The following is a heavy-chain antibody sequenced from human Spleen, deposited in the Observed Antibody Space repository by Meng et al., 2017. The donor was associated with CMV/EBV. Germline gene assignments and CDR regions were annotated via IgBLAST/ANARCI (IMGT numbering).Heavy chain of an antibody. CDR1: GYTFTGYY. J-gene: IGHJ4*02. D-gene: IGHD5-12*01. CDR3: ARHVALDKVGSRSDY. Sequence: SGYTFTGYYMPWVRQAPGQGLEWMGWINPNSGGTNYAQKSQGRVTMTRDTSISTAYMELSSLRSDDTAVYYCARHVALDKVGSRSDYWGQGTLVTVSS. CDR2: INPNSGGT. V-gene: IGHV1-2*02.